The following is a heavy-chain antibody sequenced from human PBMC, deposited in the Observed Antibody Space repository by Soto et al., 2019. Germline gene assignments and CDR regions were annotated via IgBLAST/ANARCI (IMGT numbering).Heavy chain of an antibody. D-gene: IGHD6-13*01. CDR2: FYYSGST. CDR1: GDSISSTNYY. V-gene: IGHV4-39*01. CDR3: ARRSSGSWSFDY. Sequence: SETLSLTCTVSGDSISSTNYYWAWIRQPPGKGLEWIGNFYYSGSTYYNPSLESRVTISVDTSNNQFSLKLSSVTAADTAVYYCARRSSGSWSFDYWGQGALVTVSS. J-gene: IGHJ4*02.